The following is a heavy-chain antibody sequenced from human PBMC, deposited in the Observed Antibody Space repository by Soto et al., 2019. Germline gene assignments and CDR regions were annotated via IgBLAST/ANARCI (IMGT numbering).Heavy chain of an antibody. V-gene: IGHV3-7*01. D-gene: IGHD2-21*01. Sequence: PGGSLRLSCAASGFTFSSYWMNWVRQAPGKGLEWVANIKQDGSEQYYVDSVKGRFTVSRDNAKNSLYLQMNSLRGDDTAVYYCARGSGRSACPLFFDSWGQGTLATVSS. CDR2: IKQDGSEQ. J-gene: IGHJ4*02. CDR1: GFTFSSYW. CDR3: ARGSGRSACPLFFDS.